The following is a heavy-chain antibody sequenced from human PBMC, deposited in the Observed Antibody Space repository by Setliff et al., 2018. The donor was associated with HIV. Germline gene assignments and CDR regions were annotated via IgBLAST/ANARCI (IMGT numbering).Heavy chain of an antibody. J-gene: IGHJ4*02. CDR1: GGSIRSHY. V-gene: IGHV4-59*11. D-gene: IGHD5-18*01. CDR2: IYYSGST. CDR3: ARVPRQLLKGAAAYFDY. Sequence: SETLSFTCTVSGGSIRSHYWSWIREPPGKGLEWIGYIYYSGSTNYNPSLKSRVTISVDTSKNQFSLRLSSVTAADTAVYYCARVPRQLLKGAAAYFDYWGQGILVTVSS.